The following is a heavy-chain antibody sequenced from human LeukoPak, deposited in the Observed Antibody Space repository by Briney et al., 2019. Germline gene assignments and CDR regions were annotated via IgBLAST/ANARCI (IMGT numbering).Heavy chain of an antibody. CDR3: VRGNDYGGPHY. Sequence: GGSLRLSCAASGLTFSSHWMHWVRQAPGKGLVWVSRIDRDGSRINYADSVKGRFTISRDNGKNTLFLQMNSLRAEDAAVYYCVRGNDYGGPHYWGQGTLVTVSS. CDR1: GLTFSSHW. J-gene: IGHJ4*02. D-gene: IGHD4-23*01. CDR2: IDRDGSRI. V-gene: IGHV3-74*01.